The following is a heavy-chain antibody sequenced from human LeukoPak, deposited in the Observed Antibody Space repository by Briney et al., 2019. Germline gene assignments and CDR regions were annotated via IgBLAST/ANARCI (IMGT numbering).Heavy chain of an antibody. J-gene: IGHJ5*02. CDR2: IYYSGST. D-gene: IGHD6-13*01. CDR3: ARRDSYSSSWVWFDP. Sequence: SETLSLTCTVSGGSISSYYWSWIRQPPGKGLEWIGYIYYSGSTNYNPSLKSRVTISVDTSKNQFSLKLSSVTAADTAVYYCARRDSYSSSWVWFDPWGQGTLVTVSS. V-gene: IGHV4-59*08. CDR1: GGSISSYY.